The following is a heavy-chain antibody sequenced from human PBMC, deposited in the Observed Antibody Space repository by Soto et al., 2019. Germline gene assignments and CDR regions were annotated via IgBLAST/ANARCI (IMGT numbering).Heavy chain of an antibody. CDR1: GYSFTNYW. CDR2: VYVGDSDT. D-gene: IGHD5-18*01. Sequence: PGESLKISCKGSGYSFTNYWIGWVRQMPGKGLEWMGIVYVGDSDTRYSPSFQGQVTISADKSISTAYLQWSSMKASDTAMYYCSRLGSYGHDALDIWGQGTMVTVS. J-gene: IGHJ3*02. CDR3: SRLGSYGHDALDI. V-gene: IGHV5-51*01.